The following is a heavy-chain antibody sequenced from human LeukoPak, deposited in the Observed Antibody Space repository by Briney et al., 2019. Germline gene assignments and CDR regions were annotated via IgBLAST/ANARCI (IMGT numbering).Heavy chain of an antibody. CDR3: VSGSSGGSAGSSFDDY. CDR2: INANNGNT. CDR1: GYTFTSSG. J-gene: IGHJ4*02. Sequence: EASVKVSCKASGYTFTSSGITWVRQAPGQGLEWMGWINANNGNTYHAQKFQGRVTLTTDTSTSTAYMELRSLRSENTAVYYCVSGSSGGSAGSSFDDYGGQGPLVTVSS. V-gene: IGHV1-18*01. D-gene: IGHD2-15*01.